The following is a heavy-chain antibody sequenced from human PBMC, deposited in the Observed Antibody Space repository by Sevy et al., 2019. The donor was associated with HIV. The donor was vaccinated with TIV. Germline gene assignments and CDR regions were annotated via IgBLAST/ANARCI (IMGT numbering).Heavy chain of an antibody. Sequence: GGSLRLSCAASGFTFSAYNMIWVRRAPGKGLEWVSSISSSSDYKYYADSMKGRFTISRDNAKNSLSLQMESLRAEDTAVYYCARSIGEGPLRFLECLLPGDYWGQGPLVTVSS. D-gene: IGHD3-3*01. CDR1: GFTFSAYN. CDR2: ISSSSDYK. J-gene: IGHJ4*02. V-gene: IGHV3-21*01. CDR3: ARSIGEGPLRFLECLLPGDY.